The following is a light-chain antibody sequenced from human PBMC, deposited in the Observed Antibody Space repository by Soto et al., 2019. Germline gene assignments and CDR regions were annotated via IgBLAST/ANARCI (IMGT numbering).Light chain of an antibody. J-gene: IGLJ1*01. Sequence: QSALTQPDSVSGSPGQSITISCTGTSSDVGGYNYVSWYQQHPGKAPKLMIYEVSNRPSGVSNRFSGSKSGNTASLTISGLQAEDEADYYCSSYTRSSTDVLGTGTKVTVL. V-gene: IGLV2-14*01. CDR2: EVS. CDR3: SSYTRSSTDV. CDR1: SSDVGGYNY.